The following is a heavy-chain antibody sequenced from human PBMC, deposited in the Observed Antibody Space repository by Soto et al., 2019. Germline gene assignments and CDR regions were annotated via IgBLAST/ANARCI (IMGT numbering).Heavy chain of an antibody. V-gene: IGHV3-9*01. D-gene: IGHD3-10*01. J-gene: IGHJ6*02. CDR2: INWNSGSI. CDR1: GFTFDDYA. CDR3: AKDRGSGSYAANYYYYGMDV. Sequence: EEQLVESGGGLVQPGRSLRLSCGASGFTFDDYAMHWVRQAPGKGLEWVSGINWNSGSIGYADSVKGRFTISRDNAKTSLYLQMNSLRAEDTALYYCAKDRGSGSYAANYYYYGMDVWGQGTTVTVSS.